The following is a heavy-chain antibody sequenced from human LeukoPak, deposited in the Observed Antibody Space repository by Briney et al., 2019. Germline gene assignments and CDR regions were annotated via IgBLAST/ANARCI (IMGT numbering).Heavy chain of an antibody. CDR3: ARDLGYCSSTSCLTIFDF. J-gene: IGHJ4*02. CDR2: INVGNGNT. D-gene: IGHD2-2*01. CDR1: GYTFTNYA. Sequence: ASVKVSCKASGYTFTNYAMHWVRQAPGQRLEWMGWINVGNGNTKYSQKFQGRVTITRDTSASTAYMELSSLRSEDTAVYYCARDLGYCSSTSCLTIFDFWGQGTLVTVSS. V-gene: IGHV1-3*01.